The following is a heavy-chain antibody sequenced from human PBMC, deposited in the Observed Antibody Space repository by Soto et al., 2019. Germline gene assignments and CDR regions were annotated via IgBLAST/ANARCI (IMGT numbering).Heavy chain of an antibody. J-gene: IGHJ4*02. CDR1: GGSISSSSYY. CDR3: ARGRIQLWLDVLDY. CDR2: IYYSGST. Sequence: LSLTCTVSGGSISSSSYYCGCIRQPPGKGLEWIGSIYYSGSTYYNPSLKSRVTISVDTSNNQFSLKLSSVTAADTAVYYCARGRIQLWLDVLDYWGQGTLVTVSS. V-gene: IGHV4-39*01. D-gene: IGHD5-18*01.